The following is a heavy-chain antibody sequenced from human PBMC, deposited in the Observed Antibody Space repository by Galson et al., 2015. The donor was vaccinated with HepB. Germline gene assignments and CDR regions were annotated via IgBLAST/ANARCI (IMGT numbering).Heavy chain of an antibody. V-gene: IGHV1-24*01. D-gene: IGHD2-15*01. CDR1: GYTLTELS. J-gene: IGHJ3*02. CDR3: ATASGGSPDAFDI. Sequence: SVKVSCKVSGYTLTELSMHWVRQAPGKGLEWMGGFDPEDGETIYAQKFQGRVTMTEDTSTDTAYMELSSLRSEDTAVYYCATASGGSPDAFDIWGQGTMVTVSS. CDR2: FDPEDGET.